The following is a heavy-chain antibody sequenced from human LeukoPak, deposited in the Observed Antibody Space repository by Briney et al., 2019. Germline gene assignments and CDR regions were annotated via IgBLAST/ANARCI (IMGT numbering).Heavy chain of an antibody. CDR3: ARAPYYGSGSYLHYYYMDV. CDR1: GYTFTSYD. J-gene: IGHJ6*03. D-gene: IGHD3-10*01. CDR2: MNPNSGNT. V-gene: IGHV1-8*01. Sequence: ASVKVSCKASGYTFTSYDINWMRQATGQGLEWMGWMNPNSGNTGYAQKFQGRVTMTRNTSISTAYMELSSLRSEDTAVYYCARAPYYGSGSYLHYYYMDVWGKGTTVTISS.